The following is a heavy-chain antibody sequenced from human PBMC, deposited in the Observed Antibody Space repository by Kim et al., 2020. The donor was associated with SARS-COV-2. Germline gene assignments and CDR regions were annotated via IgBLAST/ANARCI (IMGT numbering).Heavy chain of an antibody. Sequence: GGSLRLSCAASGFTFSSYSMNWVRQAPGKGLEWVSSISSSSSYIYYADSVKGRFTISRDNAKNSLYLQMNSLRAEDTAVYYCARDPSSWPYYYYYGMDVWGQGTTVTVSS. J-gene: IGHJ6*02. V-gene: IGHV3-21*01. D-gene: IGHD6-13*01. CDR2: ISSSSSYI. CDR3: ARDPSSWPYYYYYGMDV. CDR1: GFTFSSYS.